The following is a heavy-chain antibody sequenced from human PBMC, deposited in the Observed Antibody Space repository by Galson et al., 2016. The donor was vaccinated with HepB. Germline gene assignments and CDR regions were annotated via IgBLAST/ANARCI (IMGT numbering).Heavy chain of an antibody. Sequence: SETLSLTCTVSGASINDSTWWTWVRQAPGRGLEWIGEIYHTETTNNNPFLSSRFTLSIGKSRNQFSLNPTSATAADTAVYYCARAAVVPGARMVFDPWGQGTLVTVSS. CDR1: GASINDSTW. CDR3: ARAAVVPGARMVFDP. V-gene: IGHV4-4*02. J-gene: IGHJ5*02. D-gene: IGHD2-2*01. CDR2: IYHTETT.